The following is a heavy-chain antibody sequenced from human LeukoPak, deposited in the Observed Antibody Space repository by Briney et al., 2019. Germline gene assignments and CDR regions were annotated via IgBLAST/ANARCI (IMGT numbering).Heavy chain of an antibody. V-gene: IGHV1-8*01. Sequence: GASVKVSCKASGYTFTSYDINWVRQATGQGLEWMGWMNPNSGNTGHVQKFQGRVTMTRDTSIGTAYMELSSLTSEDTAVYYCAREAMRGVEVKAFDIWGQGTMVTVSS. CDR2: MNPNSGNT. J-gene: IGHJ3*02. CDR3: AREAMRGVEVKAFDI. D-gene: IGHD1-1*01. CDR1: GYTFTSYD.